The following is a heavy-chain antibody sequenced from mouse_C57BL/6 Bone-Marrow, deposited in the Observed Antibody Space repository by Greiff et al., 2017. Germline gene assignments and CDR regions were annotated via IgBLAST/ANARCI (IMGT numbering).Heavy chain of an antibody. V-gene: IGHV6-6*01. D-gene: IGHD1-1*01. CDR3: TRDYGSSPYAMDY. CDR2: IRNKANNHAT. CDR1: GFTFSDAW. Sequence: EVMLVESGGGLEQPGGSMKLSCAASGFTFSDAWMDWVRQSPEKGLEWVAEIRNKANNHATYYAESVKGRFTISRDDSKSSVYLQMNSLRAEDTGIYYCTRDYGSSPYAMDYWGQGTSVTVSS. J-gene: IGHJ4*01.